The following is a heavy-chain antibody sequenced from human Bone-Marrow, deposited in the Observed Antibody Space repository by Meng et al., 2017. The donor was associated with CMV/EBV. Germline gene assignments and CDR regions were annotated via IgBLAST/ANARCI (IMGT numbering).Heavy chain of an antibody. J-gene: IGHJ6*02. D-gene: IGHD6-13*01. CDR1: GYSISSGYY. V-gene: IGHV4-38-2*02. CDR2: IYHSGST. CDR3: ASNRVAAAGPSGMDV. Sequence: SETLSLTCTVSGYSISSGYYWGWIRQPPGKGLEWIGSIYHSGSTYYNPSLKSRVTISVDTSKNQFSLKLSSVTAADTAVYYCASNRVAAAGPSGMDVWGQGTTVTVSS.